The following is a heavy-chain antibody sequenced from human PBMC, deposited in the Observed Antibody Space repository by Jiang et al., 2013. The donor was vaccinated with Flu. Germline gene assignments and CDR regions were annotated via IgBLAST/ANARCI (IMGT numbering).Heavy chain of an antibody. V-gene: IGHV4-34*01. J-gene: IGHJ6*03. D-gene: IGHD6-19*01. CDR2: SIIVEST. CDR1: GESFSVYRESFSAYY. Sequence: LLKPSETLSLTCGVYGESFSVYRESFSAYYWSWIRQPPGRGWSGLGKSIIVESTNYNPYLKSRVTISVDTSNNQFSLKLSSVTAADTAVYYCASSGQYSSGWYSREGFRGNYYSMDVWDNGTTVTVSS. CDR3: ASSGQYSSGWYSREGFRGNYYSMDV.